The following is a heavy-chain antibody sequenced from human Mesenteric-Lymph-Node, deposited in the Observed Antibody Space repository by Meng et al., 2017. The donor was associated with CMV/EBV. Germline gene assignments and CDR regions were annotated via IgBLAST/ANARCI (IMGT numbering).Heavy chain of an antibody. J-gene: IGHJ4*02. CDR3: ARGVYASGYYFAY. D-gene: IGHD3-22*01. Sequence: GGSLRLSCAASGFSFNTYWMHWIRQVPGKGPVWVSRLNSDGSAPTYAESVKGRFTISRDNAKNTLYLQMNSLRVEDTAIYYCARGVYASGYYFAYWGPGTQVTVSS. V-gene: IGHV3-74*01. CDR2: LNSDGSAP. CDR1: GFSFNTYW.